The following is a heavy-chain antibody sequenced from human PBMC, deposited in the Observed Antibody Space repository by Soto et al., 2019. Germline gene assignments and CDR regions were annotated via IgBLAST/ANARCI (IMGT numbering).Heavy chain of an antibody. CDR2: IYYSGST. CDR1: GGSISSGGYY. J-gene: IGHJ2*01. Sequence: QVQLQESGPGLVKPSQTLSLTCPVSGGSISSGGYYWSWSRQHPGKGLEWIGYIYYSGSTYYNPSLKSRVTISVDTSKNQFSLKLSSVTAADTAVYYCASIRPDWYFDLWGRGTLVTVSS. CDR3: ASIRPDWYFDL. V-gene: IGHV4-31*03.